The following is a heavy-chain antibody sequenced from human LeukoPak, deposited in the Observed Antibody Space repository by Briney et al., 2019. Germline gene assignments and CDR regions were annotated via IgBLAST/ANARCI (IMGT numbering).Heavy chain of an antibody. V-gene: IGHV4-38-2*02. CDR3: ARGGITMIVVVSLAFDI. CDR1: GYSISNRYY. CDR2: IYHSGST. J-gene: IGHJ3*02. Sequence: PSETLSLTCTVSGYSISNRYYWGWIRQPPGKGLEWIGSIYHSGSTDYNASLKSRVTISVDTSKNQFSLKLSSVTDADTAMYYCARGGITMIVVVSLAFDIWGQGTMVTVSS. D-gene: IGHD3-22*01.